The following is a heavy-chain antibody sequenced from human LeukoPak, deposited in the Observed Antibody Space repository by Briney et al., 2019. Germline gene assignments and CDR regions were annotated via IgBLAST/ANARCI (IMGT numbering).Heavy chain of an antibody. D-gene: IGHD6-19*01. Sequence: SETLSLTCAVYGGSFSGYYWSWIRQPPRKGLEWIGEINHSGSTNYNPSLKSRVTISVDTSKNQFSLKLSSVTAADTAVYYCASIAVAGAFDYWGQGTLVTVSS. CDR2: INHSGST. V-gene: IGHV4-34*01. CDR3: ASIAVAGAFDY. CDR1: GGSFSGYY. J-gene: IGHJ4*02.